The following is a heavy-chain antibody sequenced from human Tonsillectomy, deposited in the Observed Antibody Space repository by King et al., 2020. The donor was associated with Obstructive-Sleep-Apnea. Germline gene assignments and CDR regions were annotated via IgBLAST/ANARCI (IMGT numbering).Heavy chain of an antibody. CDR1: GVTFSNYG. CDR3: ARDSSYYVFGSDVLGHYYHYYGMDV. Sequence: VQLVESGGGVVQPGGSLRLSCTTSGVTFSNYGMHWVRQAPGKGLEWVAFIRYAGSNKYYKDSVKGRFTISRDNSKNTLYLKMNSRRAKDTAVYYWARDSSYYVFGSDVLGHYYHYYGMDVWGQGTTVTVSS. J-gene: IGHJ6*02. V-gene: IGHV3-30*02. D-gene: IGHD3-10*01. CDR2: IRYAGSNK.